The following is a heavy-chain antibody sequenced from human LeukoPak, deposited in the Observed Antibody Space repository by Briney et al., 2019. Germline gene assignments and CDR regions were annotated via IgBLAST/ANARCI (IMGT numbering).Heavy chain of an antibody. CDR1: GSTVITND. CDR3: ARGVEPLAANTLAY. J-gene: IGHJ4*02. D-gene: IGHD1-14*01. CDR2: LYSDGNT. V-gene: IGHV3-53*01. Sequence: PGGSLRLSCAASGSTVITNDMTWVRQAPGKGLEWVSVLYSDGNTKYADSVQGRFTISRDNSKNTLYLEMNSLSPVDTAVYYCARGVEPLAANTLAYWGQGTLVTVSS.